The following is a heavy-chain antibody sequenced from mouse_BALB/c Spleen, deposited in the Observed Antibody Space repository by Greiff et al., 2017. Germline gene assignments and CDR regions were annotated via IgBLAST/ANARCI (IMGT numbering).Heavy chain of an antibody. CDR2: IRNKANGYTT. CDR1: GFTFTDYY. J-gene: IGHJ2*01. CDR3: ARDSNYGFDY. Sequence: EVKLMESGGGLVQPGGSLRLSCATSGFTFTDYYMSWVRQPPGKALEWLGFIRNKANGYTTEYSASVKGRFTISRDNSQSILYLQMNTLRAEDSATYYCARDSNYGFDYWGQGTTLTVSS. D-gene: IGHD2-1*01. V-gene: IGHV7-3*02.